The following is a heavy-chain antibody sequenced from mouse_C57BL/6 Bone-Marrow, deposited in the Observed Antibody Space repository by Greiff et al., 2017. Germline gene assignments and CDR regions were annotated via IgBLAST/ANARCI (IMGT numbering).Heavy chain of an antibody. CDR2: IYIGNGYT. V-gene: IGHV1-58*01. CDR3: ARNSIYDGYYGGFAY. J-gene: IGHJ3*01. CDR1: GYTFTSYG. Sequence: VQLKESGAELVRPGSSVKMSCKTSGYTFTSYGINWVKQRPGQGLEWIGYIYIGNGYTEYNEKFKGKATLTSDTSSSTAYMHLSSLTSEDSAIYFCARNSIYDGYYGGFAYWGQGTLVTVSA. D-gene: IGHD2-3*01.